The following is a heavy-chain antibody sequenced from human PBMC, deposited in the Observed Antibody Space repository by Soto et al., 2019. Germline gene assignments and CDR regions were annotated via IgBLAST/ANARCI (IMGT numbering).Heavy chain of an antibody. CDR1: GFPFTSFA. J-gene: IGHJ6*02. V-gene: IGHV3-23*01. CDR3: ASLLGGYSYGPRYYYYGMDV. Sequence: EVHLLESGGGLVQPGGSLRLSCTASGFPFTSFAMNWVRQAPGEGLEWVSGITGSGENTYYADSVKGRFTISRDNAKNSLYLQMNSLRDEDTAVYYCASLLGGYSYGPRYYYYGMDVWGQGTTVTVSS. CDR2: ITGSGENT. D-gene: IGHD5-18*01.